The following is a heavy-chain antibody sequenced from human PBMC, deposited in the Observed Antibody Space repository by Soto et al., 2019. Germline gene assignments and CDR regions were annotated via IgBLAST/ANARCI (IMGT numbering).Heavy chain of an antibody. CDR3: ASSIAARPYYHYGMDV. V-gene: IGHV1-69*06. Sequence: SVKVSCKASGGTFSSYAISWVRQAPGRGLEWMGGIIPIFGTANYAQKFQGRVTITADKSTSTAYMELSSLRSEDTAVYYCASSIAARPYYHYGMDVWGQGTTVTVSS. CDR2: IIPIFGTA. J-gene: IGHJ6*02. D-gene: IGHD6-6*01. CDR1: GGTFSSYA.